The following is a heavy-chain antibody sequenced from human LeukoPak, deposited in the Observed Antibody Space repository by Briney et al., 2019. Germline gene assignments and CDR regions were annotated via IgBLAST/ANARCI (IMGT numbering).Heavy chain of an antibody. CDR2: TYYRSRWGN. CDR1: GDSVSNNIAT. CDR3: VRDSDDYYWALDF. V-gene: IGHV6-1*01. J-gene: IGHJ4*02. Sequence: SQTLSLTCAISGDSVSNNIATWNWVRQSPSRGLEWLGRTYYRSRWGNDYEISVKGRITINPDTSRNQFSLQLNSVTPEDTAVYYCVRDSDDYYWALDFWGQGTPVTVSS. D-gene: IGHD3-10*01.